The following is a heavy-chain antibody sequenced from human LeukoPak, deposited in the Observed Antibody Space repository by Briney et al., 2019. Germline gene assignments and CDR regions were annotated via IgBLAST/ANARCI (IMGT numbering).Heavy chain of an antibody. V-gene: IGHV4-59*01. CDR3: ARAAPGFTYYYDSSGYYLDAFDI. CDR2: IYYSGST. D-gene: IGHD3-22*01. J-gene: IGHJ3*02. Sequence: PSETLSLTCTVSGGSISSYYWSWIRQPPGKGLEWIGYIYYSGSTNYYPSLKSRVTISVDTSKNQFSLKLSSVTAADTAVYYCARAAPGFTYYYDSSGYYLDAFDIWGQGTMVTVSS. CDR1: GGSISSYY.